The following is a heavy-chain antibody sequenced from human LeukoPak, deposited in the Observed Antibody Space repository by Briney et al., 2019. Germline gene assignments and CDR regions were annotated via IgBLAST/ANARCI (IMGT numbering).Heavy chain of an antibody. CDR1: GGSISSNNW. Sequence: SETLSLACTVSGGSISSNNWWSWARQPPGKGLEWIGEIFHSGSTNYNPSLKSRVTISVDTSKNQFSLKLSSVTAADTAVYYCARDADSSSWCRIYRGQGTLVTVSS. D-gene: IGHD6-13*01. CDR3: ARDADSSSWCRIY. CDR2: IFHSGST. V-gene: IGHV4-4*02. J-gene: IGHJ4*02.